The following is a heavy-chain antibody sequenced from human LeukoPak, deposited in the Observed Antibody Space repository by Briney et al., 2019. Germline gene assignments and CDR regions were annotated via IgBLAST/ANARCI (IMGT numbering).Heavy chain of an antibody. CDR3: ARDLEVEGIGPTL. Sequence: GGSLRLSCVVSGFTFSSYSMSWVRQAPGKGLEWISYISSSSSTVYYADSVKGRFTISRDNAKNSLYLQMNSVRAEDTAVYYCARDLEVEGIGPTLWGQGTLVIVSS. J-gene: IGHJ4*02. CDR2: ISSSSSTV. D-gene: IGHD2-15*01. CDR1: GFTFSSYS. V-gene: IGHV3-48*04.